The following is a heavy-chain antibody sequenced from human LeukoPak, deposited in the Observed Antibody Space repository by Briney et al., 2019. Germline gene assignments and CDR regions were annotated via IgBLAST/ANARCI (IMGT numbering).Heavy chain of an antibody. CDR3: AKDTRRGSGMKDGFEF. CDR1: GFTFFDYA. CDR2: LSGGGDKS. J-gene: IGHJ3*01. D-gene: IGHD3-10*01. V-gene: IGHV3-23*01. Sequence: GGSLRLSCAASGFTFFDYAMTWVRQAPGKGLEWVSALSGGGDKSFYANSVKGRFTISRDNSKNMLFLQMNSLRAEDTAVYFCAKDTRRGSGMKDGFEFWGHGTMVTVSP.